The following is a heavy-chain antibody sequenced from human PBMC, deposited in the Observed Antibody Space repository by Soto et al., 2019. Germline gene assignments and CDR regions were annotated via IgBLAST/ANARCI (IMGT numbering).Heavy chain of an antibody. CDR1: GYTFTSYG. CDR2: ISAYNGNT. D-gene: IGHD2-2*01. Sequence: QVQLVQSGAEVKKPGASVKVSCKASGYTFTSYGISWVRQAPGQGLEWMGWISAYNGNTNYAQKLQGRATMTTDTSTSTAYMELRSLRSDDTAVYYCARDPNPYCSSTSCYAGVYWGQGTLVTVSS. J-gene: IGHJ4*02. V-gene: IGHV1-18*01. CDR3: ARDPNPYCSSTSCYAGVY.